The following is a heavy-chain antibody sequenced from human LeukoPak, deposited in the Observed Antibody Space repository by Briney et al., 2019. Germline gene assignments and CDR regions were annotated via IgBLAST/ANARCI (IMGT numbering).Heavy chain of an antibody. CDR3: ARGLVEDQDYYYYYMDV. V-gene: IGHV1-18*01. Sequence: EASVKVSCKASGYTFTSYGISWVRQAPGQGLEWMGWISAYNGNTNYAQKLQGRVTMTTDTSTSTAYMELRSLRSDDTAVYYCARGLVEDQDYYYYYMDVWGKGTTVTVPS. CDR1: GYTFTSYG. D-gene: IGHD2-15*01. J-gene: IGHJ6*03. CDR2: ISAYNGNT.